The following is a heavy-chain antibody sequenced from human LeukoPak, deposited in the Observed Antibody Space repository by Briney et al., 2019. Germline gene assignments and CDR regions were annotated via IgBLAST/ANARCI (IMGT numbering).Heavy chain of an antibody. D-gene: IGHD1-26*01. Sequence: SETLSLTCTVSGGSISSYYWSWIRQPPGKGLEWIGYIYYSGSTSYNPSLRSRVTISVDTSKKQFSLKLSSVTAADTAFYYCARYIVSYPHDAFDIWGQGTMVTVSS. V-gene: IGHV4-59*01. CDR3: ARYIVSYPHDAFDI. CDR1: GGSISSYY. CDR2: IYYSGST. J-gene: IGHJ3*02.